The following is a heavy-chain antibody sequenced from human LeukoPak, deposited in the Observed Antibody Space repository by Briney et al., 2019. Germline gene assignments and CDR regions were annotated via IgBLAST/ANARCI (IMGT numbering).Heavy chain of an antibody. V-gene: IGHV1-2*02. CDR3: ARVVLTTTRLIAVAGPLFDY. D-gene: IGHD6-19*01. CDR2: INPNSGGT. Sequence: AASVKVSCKASGYTFTGYYMHWVRQAPGQGLEWMGWINPNSGGTNYAQKFQGRVTMTRDTSISTTYMELSRLRSDDTAVYYCARVVLTTTRLIAVAGPLFDYWGQGTLVTVSS. CDR1: GYTFTGYY. J-gene: IGHJ4*02.